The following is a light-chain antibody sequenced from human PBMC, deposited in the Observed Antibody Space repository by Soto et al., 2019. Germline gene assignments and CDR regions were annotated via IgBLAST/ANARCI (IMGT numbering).Light chain of an antibody. Sequence: DIVMTHSPATMSVSPGERATISCRASQSVSSNLAWYQQKPGQAPRLLIYGASTRATGIPARFSGSGSGTEFTLTISSLQSEDFAVYYCQQYNNWPPTFGQGTKVDIK. CDR1: QSVSSN. J-gene: IGKJ1*01. V-gene: IGKV3-15*01. CDR3: QQYNNWPPT. CDR2: GAS.